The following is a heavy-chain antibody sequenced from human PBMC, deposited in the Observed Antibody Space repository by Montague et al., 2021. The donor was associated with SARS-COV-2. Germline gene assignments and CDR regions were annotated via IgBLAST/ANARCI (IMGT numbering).Heavy chain of an antibody. CDR1: GFSLSTSGMG. J-gene: IGHJ4*02. Sequence: PALVKPTQTLTLTCTFSGFSLSTSGMGVSWIRLPPGKALEWLALXDWXDGKYYSTSLKTRLTISKDTSKNQVVLTMTNMDPVDTATYYCARIRDYDILTGSYSGFDYWGQGTLVTVSS. V-gene: IGHV2-70*01. CDR2: XDWXDGK. D-gene: IGHD3-9*01. CDR3: ARIRDYDILTGSYSGFDY.